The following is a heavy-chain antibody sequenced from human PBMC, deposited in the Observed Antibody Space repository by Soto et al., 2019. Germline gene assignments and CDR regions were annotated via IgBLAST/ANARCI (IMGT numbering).Heavy chain of an antibody. V-gene: IGHV3-48*04. Sequence: GGSLRLSCVASGFTFSSYSMVWVRQAPGKGLEWVSYIFATSTTIYYADSVKGRFTVSRDNAKNSLYLQMNSLRAEDTAVYYCATMVVVPAARSYYYYYGMDVWGQGTTVTVSS. CDR2: IFATSTTI. D-gene: IGHD2-2*01. CDR3: ATMVVVPAARSYYYYYGMDV. CDR1: GFTFSSYS. J-gene: IGHJ6*02.